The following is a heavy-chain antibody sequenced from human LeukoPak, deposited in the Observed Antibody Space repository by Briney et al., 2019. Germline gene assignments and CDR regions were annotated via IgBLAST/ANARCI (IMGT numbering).Heavy chain of an antibody. CDR1: GFTFSSYG. J-gene: IGHJ4*02. CDR2: ISYDGSNK. V-gene: IGHV3-30*18. CDR3: AQGSYLDY. D-gene: IGHD3-10*01. Sequence: GGSLRLSCAASGFTFSSYGMHWVRQAPGKGLEWVAVISYDGSNKYYADSVEGRFTISRDNSKNTLYLQMNSLRAEDTAVYYCAQGSYLDYWGQGTLVTVSS.